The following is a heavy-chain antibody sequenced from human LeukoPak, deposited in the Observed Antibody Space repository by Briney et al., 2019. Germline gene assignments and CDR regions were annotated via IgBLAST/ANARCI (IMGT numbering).Heavy chain of an antibody. CDR3: ARGPERSGGNC. D-gene: IGHD2-15*01. V-gene: IGHV3-7*01. Sequence: PGGSLRLSCAASGFTLSSYWMSWVRQAPGKGLEWLAYIDQNGRDISYPDSVKGRFTIARDNAKNSLILQMNSLRTEDTAVYYCARGPERSGGNCWGQGTLVTVSS. CDR1: GFTLSSYW. J-gene: IGHJ4*02. CDR2: IDQNGRDI.